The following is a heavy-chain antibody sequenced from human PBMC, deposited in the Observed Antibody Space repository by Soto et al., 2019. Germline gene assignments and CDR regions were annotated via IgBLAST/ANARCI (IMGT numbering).Heavy chain of an antibody. CDR3: AKGRSATGFQH. Sequence: SVKVSCKASGGTFSSYAISWVRQAPGQGLEWMGGIIPIFGTANYAQKFQGRVTITADESTSTAYMELSSLRSEDTAVYFCAKGRSATGFQHWGQGTLVTVSS. CDR2: IIPIFGTA. CDR1: GGTFSSYA. J-gene: IGHJ1*01. V-gene: IGHV1-69*13.